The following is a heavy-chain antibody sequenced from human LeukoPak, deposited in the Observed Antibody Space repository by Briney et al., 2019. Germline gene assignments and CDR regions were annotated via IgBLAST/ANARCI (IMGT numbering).Heavy chain of an antibody. J-gene: IGHJ3*02. CDR2: ITGSSNTI. V-gene: IGHV3-48*01. CDR1: GFTFSSYS. Sequence: HPGGSLRLSCAASGFTFSSYSMNWVRQAPGKGLEWVSYITGSSNTIYHAVSVEGRFTTSRDNAKNSLYLQMNRLRGEDTAVYYCERNDEDEAFYIWGQGTMVTVSS. CDR3: ERNDEDEAFYI.